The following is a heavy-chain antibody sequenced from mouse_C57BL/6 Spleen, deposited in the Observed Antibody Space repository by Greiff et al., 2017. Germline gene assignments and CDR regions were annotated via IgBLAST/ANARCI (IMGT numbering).Heavy chain of an antibody. CDR1: GYTFTSYW. CDR2: IDPSDSYS. J-gene: IGHJ2*01. D-gene: IGHD1-1*01. V-gene: IGHV1-69*01. Sequence: QVQLQQPGAELVMPGASVKLSCKASGYTFTSYWMHWVKQRPGHGLEWIGEIDPSDSYSNYNQKFKGKSTLTVAKSSSTAYMQLSSLTSEDSAVYYCARSVVGDYWGQGTTLTVSS. CDR3: ARSVVGDY.